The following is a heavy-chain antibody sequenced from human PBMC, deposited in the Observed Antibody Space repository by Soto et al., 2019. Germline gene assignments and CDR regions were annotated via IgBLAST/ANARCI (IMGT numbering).Heavy chain of an antibody. J-gene: IGHJ4*02. Sequence: GGSLRLSCAASGFTLNTYAMSWVRQAPGKGLEWVSAISDSGGRTYYADSVKGRFTISRDNSKNTLYLQINSLRAEDTAVYFCAKELVNSGWTYFDYWGQGTLVTVSS. D-gene: IGHD6-19*01. CDR3: AKELVNSGWTYFDY. V-gene: IGHV3-23*01. CDR2: ISDSGGRT. CDR1: GFTLNTYA.